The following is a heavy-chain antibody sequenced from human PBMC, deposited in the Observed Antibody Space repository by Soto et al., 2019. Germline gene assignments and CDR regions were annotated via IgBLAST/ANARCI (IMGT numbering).Heavy chain of an antibody. D-gene: IGHD2-15*01. CDR1: GGSISSSSYY. Sequence: QLQLQESGPGLVKPSETLSLTCTVSGGSISSSSYYWGWIRQPPGKGLEWIGRIYYSGSTYYNPSLKSRVTILVDTSTNQFSLKLSSVIAADTAVYYCARHTPAISISDHWGQGTLVTVSS. J-gene: IGHJ4*02. CDR3: ARHTPAISISDH. CDR2: IYYSGST. V-gene: IGHV4-39*01.